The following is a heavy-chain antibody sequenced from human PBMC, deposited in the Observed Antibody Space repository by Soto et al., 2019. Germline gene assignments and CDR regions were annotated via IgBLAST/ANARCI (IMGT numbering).Heavy chain of an antibody. Sequence: VGSLRLSCTVSGFTFSNAWMTWVRQAPGKGLEWVGRIKSKTDDGTTDYAAPVKGRFTISRDDSRNTLYLQMNSLKTEDTAVYYCTTDSSSWAYYYYYGMDVWGQGTTVTVSS. CDR2: IKSKTDDGTT. V-gene: IGHV3-15*01. CDR3: TTDSSSWAYYYYYGMDV. D-gene: IGHD2-2*01. J-gene: IGHJ6*02. CDR1: GFTFSNAW.